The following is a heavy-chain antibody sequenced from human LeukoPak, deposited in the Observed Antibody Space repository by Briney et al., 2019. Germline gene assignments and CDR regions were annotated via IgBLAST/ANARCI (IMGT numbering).Heavy chain of an antibody. CDR2: ISYDGSNK. CDR3: ARDYYGSGSYLDY. V-gene: IGHV3-30*04. CDR1: GFTFSSYA. Sequence: GGSLRLSCAASGFTFSSYAMHWVRQAPGKGLEWVAVISYDGSNKHYADSVKGRFTISRDNSKNTLYLQMNSLRAEDTAVYYCARDYYGSGSYLDYWGQGTLVTVSS. D-gene: IGHD3-10*01. J-gene: IGHJ4*02.